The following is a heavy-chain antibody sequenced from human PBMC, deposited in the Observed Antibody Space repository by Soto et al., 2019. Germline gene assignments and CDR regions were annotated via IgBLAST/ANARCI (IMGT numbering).Heavy chain of an antibody. CDR2: ISGSGGST. CDR1: GFTFSSYA. D-gene: IGHD3-9*01. CDR3: AKDQGNYDIPHGMDV. Sequence: AGGSLRLSCAASGFTFSSYAMSWVRQAPGKGLEWVSAISGSGGSTYYADSVKGRYTISRDNSKNTLYLQMNSLRAEDTAVYYCAKDQGNYDIPHGMDVWGQGTTVTVSS. J-gene: IGHJ6*02. V-gene: IGHV3-23*01.